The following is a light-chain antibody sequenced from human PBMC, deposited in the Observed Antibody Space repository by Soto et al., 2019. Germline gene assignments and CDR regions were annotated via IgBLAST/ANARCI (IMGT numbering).Light chain of an antibody. CDR2: DNN. Sequence: QSVLTQPPSVSAAPGQKVTISCSGSSSNILNIYVSWYQQLPGTAPKLLIYDNNKRPSGIPDRFSGSKSGTSATLGITGLQTGDEADYYCGTWDSSLSAVVFGGGTKVTVL. V-gene: IGLV1-51*01. J-gene: IGLJ2*01. CDR1: SSNILNIY. CDR3: GTWDSSLSAVV.